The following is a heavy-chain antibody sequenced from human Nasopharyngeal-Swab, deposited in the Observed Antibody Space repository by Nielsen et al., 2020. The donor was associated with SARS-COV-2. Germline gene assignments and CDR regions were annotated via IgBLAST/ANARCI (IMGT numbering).Heavy chain of an antibody. CDR1: GGSTSSTFYY. Sequence: SETLSLTCTVTGGSTSSTFYYWSWIRRPAGRGLEWIGRIHTTGSTNYNPSLKSRVTISVGTSKNLLFLKLTSVTAADTAVYYCARYTNGRMDYWGQGTLVTVSS. V-gene: IGHV4-61*02. D-gene: IGHD2-8*01. CDR3: ARYTNGRMDY. J-gene: IGHJ4*02. CDR2: IHTTGST.